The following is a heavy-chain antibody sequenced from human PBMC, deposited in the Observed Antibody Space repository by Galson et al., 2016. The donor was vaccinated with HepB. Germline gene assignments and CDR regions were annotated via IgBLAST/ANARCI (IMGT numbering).Heavy chain of an antibody. J-gene: IGHJ4*02. CDR2: IYWNGGST. D-gene: IGHD4-17*01. CDR1: GFTFDDYG. V-gene: IGHV3-20*04. Sequence: SLRLSCAASGFTFDDYGLSWVRQAPGKGLEWVSGIYWNGGSTGYADSVKGRFTISSDNAKNSLYLQMNSLRAEDTALYYCARGMSHDYGVSADYWGQGTLVTVSS. CDR3: ARGMSHDYGVSADY.